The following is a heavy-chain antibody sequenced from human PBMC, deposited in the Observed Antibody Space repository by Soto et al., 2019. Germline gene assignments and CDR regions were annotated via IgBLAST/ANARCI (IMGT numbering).Heavy chain of an antibody. D-gene: IGHD5-12*01. CDR1: GYSFTSYW. CDR2: IYPGDSDT. J-gene: IGHJ6*03. V-gene: IGHV5-51*01. CDR3: ARRIVATTPGYYYYYMDV. Sequence: GESLKISCKGSGYSFTSYWIGWVRQMPGKGLEWMGIIYPGDSDTRYSPSFQGQVTISADKSISTAYLQWSSLKASDTAMYYCARRIVATTPGYYYYYMDVWGKGTTVTVSS.